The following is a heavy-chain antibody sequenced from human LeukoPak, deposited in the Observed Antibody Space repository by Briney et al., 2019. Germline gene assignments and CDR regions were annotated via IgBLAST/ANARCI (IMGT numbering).Heavy chain of an antibody. CDR3: AREGYSYGFAVDY. J-gene: IGHJ4*02. CDR2: IKQDGSEK. Sequence: PGGSLRLSCAASGFTFSSYAMSWVRQAPGKGLEWVANIKQDGSEKYYVDSVKGRFTISRDNAKNSLYLQMNSLRAEDTAVYYCAREGYSYGFAVDYWGQGTLVTVSS. CDR1: GFTFSSYA. V-gene: IGHV3-7*01. D-gene: IGHD5-18*01.